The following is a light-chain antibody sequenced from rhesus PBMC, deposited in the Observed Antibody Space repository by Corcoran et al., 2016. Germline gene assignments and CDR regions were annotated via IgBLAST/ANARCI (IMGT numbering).Light chain of an antibody. CDR3: QQYNSRPYN. V-gene: IGKV1-22*01. J-gene: IGKJ2*01. CDR1: QSISSW. CDR2: AAS. Sequence: DIQMTQSPSSLSASLGDTVTITCRASQSISSWLAWYQQKPGKAPTLRIFAASTLKSGVPSRFSGSGSGTNFTLTSSSLQSEDSAAYFCQQYNSRPYNFGQGTKVEIK.